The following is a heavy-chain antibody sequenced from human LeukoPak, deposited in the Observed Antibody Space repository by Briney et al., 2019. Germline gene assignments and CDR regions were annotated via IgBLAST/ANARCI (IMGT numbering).Heavy chain of an antibody. CDR1: GFAFDDYA. J-gene: IGHJ2*01. D-gene: IGHD3-10*01. CDR3: AKEKVRFGNLFYYFDL. CDR2: LTWGSRRE. V-gene: IGHV3-9*01. Sequence: PGGSLRLSCAASGFAFDDYAMHWVRQAPGKGLEWVSGLTWGSRREGYADSVKGRFTISRDSAKNSLYLQMNSLRPEDTALYYCAKEKVRFGNLFYYFDLWGRGTLVTVSS.